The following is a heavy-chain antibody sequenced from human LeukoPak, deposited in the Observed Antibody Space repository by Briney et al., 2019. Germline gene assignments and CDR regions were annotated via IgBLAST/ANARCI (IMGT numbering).Heavy chain of an antibody. CDR2: IYHIGST. CDR1: GNSVSSAYY. CDR3: AGQHDSNGYYFY. J-gene: IGHJ4*02. Sequence: PSETLSLTCAVTGNSVSSAYYWGWIRQPPGKGLEWIGSIYHIGSTYYNPSLTSRVTISVDTSKNRFSLKLTSVTAADTAVYYCAGQHDSNGYYFYWGQGTLVTVSS. V-gene: IGHV4-38-2*01. D-gene: IGHD3-22*01.